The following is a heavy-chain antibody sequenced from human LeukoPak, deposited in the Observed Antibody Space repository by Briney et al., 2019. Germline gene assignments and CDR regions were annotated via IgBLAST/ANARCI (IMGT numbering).Heavy chain of an antibody. D-gene: IGHD3-10*01. CDR1: GYRFTSYW. V-gene: IGHV5-51*01. CDR2: IYPGDSDT. Sequence: GESLKISCKGSGYRFTSYWIGWVRQMPGKGLEWMGIIYPGDSDTRYSPSFQGQVTISADKSINTAYLQWSSLKASDTAMYFCARQHGSGSYYSRAIGYWGQGTLVTVSS. CDR3: ARQHGSGSYYSRAIGY. J-gene: IGHJ4*02.